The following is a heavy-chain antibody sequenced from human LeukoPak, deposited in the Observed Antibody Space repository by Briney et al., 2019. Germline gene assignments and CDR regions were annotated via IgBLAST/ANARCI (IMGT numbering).Heavy chain of an antibody. J-gene: IGHJ4*02. CDR3: AQWSRYFDY. CDR1: GFTFNNYA. Sequence: GGSLRLSCVASGFTFNNYAMTWVRQAPGKGLEWVSAISGSGYSTYYADSVKGRFPISRDNSKNTLYLQMNSLRAEDTALYFCAQWSRYFDYWGQGTLVTVSS. D-gene: IGHD1-26*01. CDR2: ISGSGYST. V-gene: IGHV3-23*01.